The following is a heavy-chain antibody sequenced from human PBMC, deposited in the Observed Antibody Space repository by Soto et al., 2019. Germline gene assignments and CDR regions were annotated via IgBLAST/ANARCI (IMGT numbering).Heavy chain of an antibody. CDR2: ISYDGSNK. CDR1: GFTFSGYA. V-gene: IGHV3-30-3*01. CDR3: ARRSAWQQLVMAPPDY. Sequence: QVQLVESGGGVVQPGRSLRLSCAASGFTFSGYAMHWVRQAPGKGLEWVAVISYDGSNKYYADSVKDRFTISRDKSKNTLHLQMNSLRAEDTAVYYCARRSAWQQLVMAPPDYWGQGTLVTVSS. D-gene: IGHD6-13*01. J-gene: IGHJ4*02.